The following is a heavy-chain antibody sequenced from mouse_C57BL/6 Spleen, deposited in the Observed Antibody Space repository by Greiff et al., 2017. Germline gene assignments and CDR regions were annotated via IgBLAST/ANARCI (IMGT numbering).Heavy chain of an antibody. V-gene: IGHV1-63*01. CDR1: GYTFTNYW. D-gene: IGHD2-1*01. CDR2: IYPGGGYT. CDR3: AREGDGNYVSPFDY. Sequence: VKLVESGAELVRPGTSVKMSCKASGYTFTNYWIGWAKQRPGHGLEWIGDIYPGGGYTNYNEKFKGKATLTADKSSSTAYMQFSSLTSEDSAIYYCAREGDGNYVSPFDYWGQGTTLTVSS. J-gene: IGHJ2*01.